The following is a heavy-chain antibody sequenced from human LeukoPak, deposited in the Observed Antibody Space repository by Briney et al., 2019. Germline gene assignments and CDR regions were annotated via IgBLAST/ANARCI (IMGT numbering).Heavy chain of an antibody. CDR2: MNPNSGNT. J-gene: IGHJ4*02. Sequence: VSVKVSCKASGYTFTSYDINWVRQATGQGLEWMGWMNPNSGNTGYAQKFQGRVTMTRNTSISTVYMELSSLRSEDTAVYYCARGVGYCSGGSCYPYWGQGTLVTVSS. CDR3: ARGVGYCSGGSCYPY. V-gene: IGHV1-8*01. D-gene: IGHD2-15*01. CDR1: GYTFTSYD.